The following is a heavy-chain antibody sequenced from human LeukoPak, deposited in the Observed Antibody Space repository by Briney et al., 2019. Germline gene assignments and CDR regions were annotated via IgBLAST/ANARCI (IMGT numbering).Heavy chain of an antibody. CDR2: INHSGST. J-gene: IGHJ4*02. CDR3: ARGSWNDFFLYKKAWGQFDY. CDR1: GGSISSSDYN. D-gene: IGHD1-1*01. Sequence: PSETLSLTCTVSGGSISSSDYNWSWIRQPPGKGLEWIGEINHSGSTNYNPSLKSRVTISVDTSKNQFSLKLSSVTAADTAVYYCARGSWNDFFLYKKAWGQFDYWGRGTLVTVSS. V-gene: IGHV4-39*07.